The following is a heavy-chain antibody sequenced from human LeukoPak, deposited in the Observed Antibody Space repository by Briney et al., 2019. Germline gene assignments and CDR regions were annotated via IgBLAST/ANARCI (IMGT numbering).Heavy chain of an antibody. Sequence: PGRSLRLSCAASGFTFSSYAMHWVRQAPGKGLEWVAVISYDGSNKYYADSVKGRFTISRDNSKNTLYLQMNSLRAEDTAVYYCARDIGYGDPSFDYWGQGTLVTVSS. CDR1: GFTFSSYA. J-gene: IGHJ4*02. V-gene: IGHV3-30-3*01. CDR3: ARDIGYGDPSFDY. CDR2: ISYDGSNK. D-gene: IGHD4-17*01.